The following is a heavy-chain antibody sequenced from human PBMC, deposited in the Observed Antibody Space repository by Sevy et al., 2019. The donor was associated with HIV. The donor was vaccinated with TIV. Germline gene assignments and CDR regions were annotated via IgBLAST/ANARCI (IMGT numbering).Heavy chain of an antibody. J-gene: IGHJ4*02. CDR1: GFTFGDYA. Sequence: GGSLRLSCTTSGFTFGDYAMNWVRQAPGKGLEWVAFLKSKADGGTEDHAGSVKGRFTISKDDSKSIAYLQMNDLTTEDTCVYYCTRCKGWQSIFDYWGQGALVTVSS. D-gene: IGHD2-15*01. CDR2: LKSKADGGTE. CDR3: TRCKGWQSIFDY. V-gene: IGHV3-49*04.